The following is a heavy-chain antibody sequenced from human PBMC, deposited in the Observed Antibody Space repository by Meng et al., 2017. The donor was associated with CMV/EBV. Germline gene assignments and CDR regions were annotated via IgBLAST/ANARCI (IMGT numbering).Heavy chain of an antibody. CDR3: ARGHDYGDYALDY. V-gene: IGHV4-34*01. Sequence: SETLSLTCAVYGGSFSGYYWSWIRQPPGKGLEWIGEINHSGSTNYNPSLKSRVTISVDTSKNQFSLKLSSVTAADTAVYYCARGHDYGDYALDYWGQGTLVTV. J-gene: IGHJ4*02. CDR2: INHSGST. D-gene: IGHD4-17*01. CDR1: GGSFSGYY.